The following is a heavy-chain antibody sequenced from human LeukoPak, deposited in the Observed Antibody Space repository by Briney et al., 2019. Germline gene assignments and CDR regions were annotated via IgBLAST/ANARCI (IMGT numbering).Heavy chain of an antibody. V-gene: IGHV4-61*01. J-gene: IGHJ4*02. CDR1: GGSISSSSYY. D-gene: IGHD6-19*01. Sequence: SETLSLTCTVSGGSISSSSYYWGWIRQPPGKGLEWIGYIYDSGNTNYNPSLKTRVTISADTSKNQLSLNLTSVTAADTAVYYCARETKLMGYSSGLGFNYWGQGTLVTVSS. CDR2: IYDSGNT. CDR3: ARETKLMGYSSGLGFNY.